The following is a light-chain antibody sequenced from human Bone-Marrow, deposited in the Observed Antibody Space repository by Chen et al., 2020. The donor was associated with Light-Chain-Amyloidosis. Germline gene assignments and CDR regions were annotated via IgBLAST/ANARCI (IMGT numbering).Light chain of an antibody. CDR3: QQGATWPWT. J-gene: IGKJ1*01. V-gene: IGKV3-11*01. CDR1: QSVGAY. Sequence: VLTQSPATLSSSPGEGATLSCRTSQSVGAYLAWYQQRPGHAPRLLLYDTSNRATGIPARFSGSGSETDFTLTISSLESEDFAGYDWQQGATWPWTFGHGTKVEIK. CDR2: DTS.